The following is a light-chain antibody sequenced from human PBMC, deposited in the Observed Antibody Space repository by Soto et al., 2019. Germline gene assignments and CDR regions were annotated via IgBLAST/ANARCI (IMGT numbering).Light chain of an antibody. Sequence: QAVVTQRPSVSAAPGQKITISCSGSDSNIWYNSVSWYQQLPGTAPKLLISENDERPSDLPDRFSASKSGTSATLGITGLQTGDEATYFCGTWDNGLSAVVFGGGTKVTVL. CDR1: DSNIWYNS. CDR2: END. J-gene: IGLJ2*01. V-gene: IGLV1-51*02. CDR3: GTWDNGLSAVV.